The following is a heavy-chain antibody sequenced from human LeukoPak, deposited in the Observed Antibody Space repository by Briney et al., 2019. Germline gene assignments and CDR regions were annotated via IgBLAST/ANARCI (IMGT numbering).Heavy chain of an antibody. CDR2: IYYSGGT. V-gene: IGHV4-59*01. J-gene: IGHJ4*02. CDR1: GGSISSYY. D-gene: IGHD6-13*01. Sequence: SETLSLTCTVSGGSISSYYWSWIRQPPGKGLEWIGYIYYSGGTNYNLSLKSRVTISVDTSRNQFSLKLSSVTAADTAVYYCARAGVAAAGFGTFDYWGQGTLVTVSS. CDR3: ARAGVAAAGFGTFDY.